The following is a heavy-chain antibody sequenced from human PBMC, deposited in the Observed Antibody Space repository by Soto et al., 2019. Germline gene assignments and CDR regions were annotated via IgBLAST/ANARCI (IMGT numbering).Heavy chain of an antibody. J-gene: IGHJ4*02. V-gene: IGHV5-51*01. CDR3: ARAVIGYCSSTSCPGDY. D-gene: IGHD2-2*01. CDR2: IFPTDSTT. Sequence: GESLKISCKGSGYTFSSYWIGWVRQMPGKGLEWIGIIFPTDSTTTYSPSFQGQVTISADKSFSTAYLQGSSLKASDTAMYYCARAVIGYCSSTSCPGDYWGQGTLVTVSA. CDR1: GYTFSSYW.